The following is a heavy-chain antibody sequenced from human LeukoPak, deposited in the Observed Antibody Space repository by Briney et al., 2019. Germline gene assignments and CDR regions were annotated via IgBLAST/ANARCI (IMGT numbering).Heavy chain of an antibody. CDR3: TGDYYGSGSYADFDY. Sequence: GGSLRLSCAASGFTFSGSALHWVRQASGKGLEWVGRIRSTANGYATAYAASVKGRFTISRDDSKNTAYLQMDSLKTEDTAVYYCTGDYYGSGSYADFDYWGQGTLVTVSS. V-gene: IGHV3-73*01. D-gene: IGHD3-10*01. CDR2: IRSTANGYAT. J-gene: IGHJ4*02. CDR1: GFTFSGSA.